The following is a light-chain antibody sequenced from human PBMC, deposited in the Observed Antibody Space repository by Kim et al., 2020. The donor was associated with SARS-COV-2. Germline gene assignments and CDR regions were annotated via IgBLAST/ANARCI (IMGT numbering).Light chain of an antibody. V-gene: IGKV3-20*01. CDR3: QQYVTSPLT. CDR1: QSVSISH. Sequence: SPGERATLSCRASQSVSISHLAWYQQKPGQAPRLLIYGASSRATGIPDRFSGSGSGTDFTLTISRLEPEDFAVYYCQQYVTSPLTFGGGTKVDIK. J-gene: IGKJ4*01. CDR2: GAS.